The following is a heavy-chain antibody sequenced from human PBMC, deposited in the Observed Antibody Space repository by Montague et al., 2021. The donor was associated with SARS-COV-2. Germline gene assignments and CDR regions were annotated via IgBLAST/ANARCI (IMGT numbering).Heavy chain of an antibody. CDR3: ARGRQHINMVVVVVTGGEYYFDF. J-gene: IGHJ4*02. V-gene: IGHV4-34*01. Sequence: SETLSLTCAVYDGSFSDYSWTWIRQPPGKGLEWIGEINHRGSTNYNPSLKSRVTISVDTSKNQFSLKMTSVTAADTAVYYCARGRQHINMVVVVVTGGEYYFDFWGQGTLVGVSS. CDR1: DGSFSDYS. D-gene: IGHD3-22*01. CDR2: INHRGST.